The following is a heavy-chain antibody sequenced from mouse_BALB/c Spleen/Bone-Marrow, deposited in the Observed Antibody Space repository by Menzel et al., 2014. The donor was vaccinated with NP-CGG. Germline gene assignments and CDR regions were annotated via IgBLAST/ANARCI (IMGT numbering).Heavy chain of an antibody. CDR1: GFDFSRYW. D-gene: IGHD1-2*01. Sequence: EVQLVESGGGLVQPGGSLKLSCAASGFDFSRYWMTWVRQAPGKGLEWIGEINPESSTINYTPSLKDKFIISRDNAKNALYLQMSKVRSEDTALYYCARPGYYGYQDVWGAATTVTVSS. V-gene: IGHV4-1*02. CDR3: ARPGYYGYQDV. J-gene: IGHJ1*01. CDR2: INPESSTI.